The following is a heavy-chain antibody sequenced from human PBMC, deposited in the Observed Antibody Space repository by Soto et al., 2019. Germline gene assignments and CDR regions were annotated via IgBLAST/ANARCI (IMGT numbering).Heavy chain of an antibody. CDR2: ISGNDGAT. CDR3: ARDRYYPWDQFDS. CDR1: GFTFSNYA. J-gene: IGHJ4*02. D-gene: IGHD3-9*01. Sequence: QTVGSLRVSCAASGFTFSNYALSWVRQAPGRGLEWVSAISGNDGATWYADSVKGRFTISRDNSKNTVYVQMNSLRAEDTAIYYCARDRYYPWDQFDSWGRGTLVSVSS. V-gene: IGHV3-23*01.